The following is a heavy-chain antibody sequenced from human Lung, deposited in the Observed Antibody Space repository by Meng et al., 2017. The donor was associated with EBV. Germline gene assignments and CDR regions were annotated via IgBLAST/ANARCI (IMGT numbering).Heavy chain of an antibody. CDR1: GFTFNHYN. Sequence: EVQLVESGGGLVKSGGSXXLSCAASGFTFNHYNMHWVRQAPGKGLEWVSSITGVSSYIYYAESVKGRFTISRDNAKNSLFLQMNSLRADDTGVYYCARDLTAVAAFDYWGQGTLVTVSS. CDR2: ITGVSSYI. CDR3: ARDLTAVAAFDY. D-gene: IGHD6-19*01. V-gene: IGHV3-21*02. J-gene: IGHJ4*02.